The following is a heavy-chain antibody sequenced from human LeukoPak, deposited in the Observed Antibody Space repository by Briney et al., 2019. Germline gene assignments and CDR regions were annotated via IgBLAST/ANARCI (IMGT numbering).Heavy chain of an antibody. V-gene: IGHV3-30*02. Sequence: GGSLRLSCAESGFTFSSYGMHWVRQAPGKGLEWVAFIRYDGSNKYYADSVKGRFTISRDNSKNTLYLQMNSLRAEDTAVYYCAKYPYYYDSSGYYAEYFQHWGQGTLVTVSS. CDR1: GFTFSSYG. D-gene: IGHD3-22*01. CDR3: AKYPYYYDSSGYYAEYFQH. CDR2: IRYDGSNK. J-gene: IGHJ1*01.